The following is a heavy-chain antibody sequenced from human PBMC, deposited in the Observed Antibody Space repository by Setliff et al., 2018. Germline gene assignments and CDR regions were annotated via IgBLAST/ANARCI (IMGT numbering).Heavy chain of an antibody. CDR3: VRDGLTMIVLDAFDV. CDR2: IIPVFATL. J-gene: IGHJ3*01. D-gene: IGHD3-22*01. V-gene: IGHV1-69*13. Sequence: PSVKVSCKASGGTFSNSAPSWVRQAPGQGLEWVGRIIPVFATLNYAEKFHGRVTITADESTSTAYLELSGLTSEDTAVYYCVRDGLTMIVLDAFDVWGQGTMVTVSS. CDR1: GGTFSNSA.